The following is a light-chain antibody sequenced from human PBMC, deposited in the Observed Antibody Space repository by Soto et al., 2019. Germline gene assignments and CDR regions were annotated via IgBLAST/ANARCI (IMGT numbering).Light chain of an antibody. CDR3: YSSRSSSTTFYV. CDR2: GVS. V-gene: IGLV2-14*03. J-gene: IGLJ1*01. Sequence: QSALTQPASVSGSPGQSITISCAGTSSDIGGSEYVAWYQQHPGKAPKLMIYGVSKRPSGVSNRFSGSKSGNTASLTISGLQAEDEADYFCYSSRSSSTTFYVFVTGTKLTVL. CDR1: SSDIGGSEY.